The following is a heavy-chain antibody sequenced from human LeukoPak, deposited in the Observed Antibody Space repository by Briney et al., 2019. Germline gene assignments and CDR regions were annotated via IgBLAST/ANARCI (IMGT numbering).Heavy chain of an antibody. CDR2: MNPNSGNT. V-gene: IGHV1-8*01. J-gene: IGHJ6*02. CDR1: GYTFTSYD. D-gene: IGHD3-22*01. CDR3: ARVGSSGYYPYYYYGMDV. Sequence: ASVKLSCKTSGYTFTSYDINWVRQATGQGLEWMGWMNPNSGNTGYAQKFQGRVTMTRNTSISTAYMELSSLRSEDTAVYYCARVGSSGYYPYYYYGMDVWGQGTTVTVSS.